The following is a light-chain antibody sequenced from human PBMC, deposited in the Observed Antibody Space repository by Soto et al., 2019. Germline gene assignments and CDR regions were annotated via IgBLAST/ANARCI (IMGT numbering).Light chain of an antibody. CDR3: QQAASFPIT. CDR1: QSISNW. V-gene: IGKV1-5*01. CDR2: HAS. Sequence: DIQMTQSPSTLPASVGDRVTITCRASQSISNWLAWYQQKPWTAAKLLMYHASNLESGVPSRFSGSGSGTDFTLTIISLQPEDFATYYCQQAASFPITFGQGTRLEIK. J-gene: IGKJ5*01.